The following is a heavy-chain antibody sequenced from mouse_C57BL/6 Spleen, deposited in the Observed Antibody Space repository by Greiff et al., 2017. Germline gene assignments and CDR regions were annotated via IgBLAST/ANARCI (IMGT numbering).Heavy chain of an antibody. Sequence: EVQGVESGGGLVQPKGSLKLSCAASGFSFNTYAMNWVRQAPGKGLEWVARIRSKSNNYATYYADSVKDRFTISRDDSESMLYLQMNNLKTEDTAMYYCGPLPGPYAMDYWGQGTSVTVSS. CDR2: IRSKSNNYAT. CDR3: GPLPGPYAMDY. J-gene: IGHJ4*01. D-gene: IGHD4-1*01. V-gene: IGHV10-1*01. CDR1: GFSFNTYA.